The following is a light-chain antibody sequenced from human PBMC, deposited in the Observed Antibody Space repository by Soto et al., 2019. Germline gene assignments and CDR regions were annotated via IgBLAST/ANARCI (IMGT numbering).Light chain of an antibody. Sequence: EVVLTQSPGTLSLSPGERVTLSCRTSQSVRSTFLAWYQQRPVQAPRLLIYGASTRATGIPDRFSGSGSGTDFTLTISRLEPEDFAVYYCQQYDTSPPTYTFGQGTKLEIK. CDR1: QSVRSTF. J-gene: IGKJ2*01. CDR2: GAS. CDR3: QQYDTSPPTYT. V-gene: IGKV3-20*01.